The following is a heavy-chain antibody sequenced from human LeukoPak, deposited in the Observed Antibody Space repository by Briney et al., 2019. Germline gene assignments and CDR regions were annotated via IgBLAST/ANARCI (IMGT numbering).Heavy chain of an antibody. CDR2: IYTSGST. D-gene: IGHD3-22*01. Sequence: SETLSLTCTVSGGSISSYYWSWIRQPPGKRLEWIGYIYTSGSTNYNPSLKSRVTISVDTSKNQFSLQLSSVTAADTAVYYCARRLVEDSSGYYSSAFDIWGQGTMVTVSS. J-gene: IGHJ3*02. CDR3: ARRLVEDSSGYYSSAFDI. CDR1: GGSISSYY. V-gene: IGHV4-4*09.